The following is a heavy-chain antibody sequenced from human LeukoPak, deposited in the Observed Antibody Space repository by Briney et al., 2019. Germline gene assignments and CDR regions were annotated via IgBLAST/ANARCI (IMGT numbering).Heavy chain of an antibody. J-gene: IGHJ4*02. V-gene: IGHV4-30-4*08. D-gene: IGHD6-19*01. CDR1: GGSISSGDYY. CDR3: AREVRKAVVDPYFDY. CDR2: IYYSGST. Sequence: SETLSLTCTVSGGSISSGDYYWSWIRQPPGKGLEWIGYIYYSGSTYYNPSLKSRVTISVDTSKNQFSLKLSSVTAADTAVYYCAREVRKAVVDPYFDYWGQGTLVTVSS.